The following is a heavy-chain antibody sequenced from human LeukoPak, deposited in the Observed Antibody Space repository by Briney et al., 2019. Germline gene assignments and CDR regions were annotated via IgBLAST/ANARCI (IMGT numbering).Heavy chain of an antibody. CDR3: ARYTSGYYRWFDP. J-gene: IGHJ5*02. Sequence: SSVKVSCKASGYTFTTYAMNWVRQAPGQGLEWMGWINTNTGNPTYAQGFTGRFVFSLDTSVSTAYLQISSLRAEDTAVYYCARYTSGYYRWFDPWGQGTLVTVSS. CDR1: GYTFTTYA. V-gene: IGHV7-4-1*02. CDR2: INTNTGNP. D-gene: IGHD6-19*01.